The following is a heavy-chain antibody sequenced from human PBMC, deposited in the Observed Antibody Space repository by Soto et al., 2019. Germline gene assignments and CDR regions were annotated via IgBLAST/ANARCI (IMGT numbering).Heavy chain of an antibody. J-gene: IGHJ4*02. Sequence: PSETLSLTCTVSGGSISSSNYCWGWIRQPPGKGLEWIGSIYYSGSPYYNPSLKSRVSMSVDTSKNQFSLKLRSVTAADTAVYYCARHEPSMFRGPMYYWGQGSLVTVSS. CDR3: ARHEPSMFRGPMYY. D-gene: IGHD3-10*01. CDR2: IYYSGSP. V-gene: IGHV4-39*01. CDR1: GGSISSSNYC.